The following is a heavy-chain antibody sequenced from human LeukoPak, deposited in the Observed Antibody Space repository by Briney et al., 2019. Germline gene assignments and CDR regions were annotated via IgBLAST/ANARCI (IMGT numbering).Heavy chain of an antibody. Sequence: PSETLSLTCAVHGGSFSDYYWGWIRQSPGKGLEWIGEIDHSGSTNYNLSRKSRLAMSVDTSNNQDALNLSSVIAADTSVYYCARLRSTYFHGSATVHYGGQGTLVTVSS. CDR1: GGSFSDYY. D-gene: IGHD3-10*01. J-gene: IGHJ4*02. CDR2: IDHSGST. CDR3: ARLRSTYFHGSATVHY. V-gene: IGHV4-34*01.